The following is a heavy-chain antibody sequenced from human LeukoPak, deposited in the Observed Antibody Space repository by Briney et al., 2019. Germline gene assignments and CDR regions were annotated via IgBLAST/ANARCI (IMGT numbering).Heavy chain of an antibody. Sequence: GGSLRLSCAASGFTFSSYGMHWVRQAPGKGLEWVAFIRYDGSNKYYADSVKGRFTISRDNAKNSLYLQMNSLRAEDTALYYCAKDGETTVTIGNDAFDIWGQGTMVTVSS. J-gene: IGHJ3*02. V-gene: IGHV3-30*02. CDR1: GFTFSSYG. CDR2: IRYDGSNK. D-gene: IGHD4-17*01. CDR3: AKDGETTVTIGNDAFDI.